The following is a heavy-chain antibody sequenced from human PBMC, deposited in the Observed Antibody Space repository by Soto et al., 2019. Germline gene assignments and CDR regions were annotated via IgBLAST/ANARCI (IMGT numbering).Heavy chain of an antibody. J-gene: IGHJ3*02. CDR1: GYTFTNFG. V-gene: IGHV1-18*01. CDR3: ARGDYGGDDAFDI. CDR2: ISAYNGNT. D-gene: IGHD4-17*01. Sequence: ASVKVSCKASGYTFTNFGISWVRQAPGQGLEWMGWISAYNGNTNYAQNFQGRVTMTRDTSISTAYMELSRLRSDDTAVYYCARGDYGGDDAFDIWGQGTMVTVSS.